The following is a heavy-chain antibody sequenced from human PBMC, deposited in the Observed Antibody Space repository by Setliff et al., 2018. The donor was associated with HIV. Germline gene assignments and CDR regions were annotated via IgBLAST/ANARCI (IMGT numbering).Heavy chain of an antibody. J-gene: IGHJ6*03. CDR2: IIPIFGTT. V-gene: IGHV1-69*05. CDR1: GGRFSNYG. Sequence: ASVKVSCKASGGRFSNYGISWVRQAPGQGLEWMGGIIPIFGTTNYAQMFQGRVTMTTDTSTSTAYMELRSLRSDDTAVYYCARVKVVIATFYYMDVWGKGTTVTV. CDR3: ARVKVVIATFYYMDV. D-gene: IGHD2-21*01.